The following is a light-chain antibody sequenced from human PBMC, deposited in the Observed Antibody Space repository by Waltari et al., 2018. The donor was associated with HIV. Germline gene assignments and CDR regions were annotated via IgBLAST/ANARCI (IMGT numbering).Light chain of an antibody. CDR1: SSDVGGYKY. CDR3: CSYAGSYTLV. CDR2: DVT. V-gene: IGLV2-11*01. Sequence: QSALTQPRSVSGSPGQSVTISCTGTSSDVGGYKYVSWYQQHPAKAPKLMIYDVTKRPSVVPDRFSGYKSVNTASLTISGLEAEDEADYYCCSYAGSYTLVFGGGTKLTVL. J-gene: IGLJ3*02.